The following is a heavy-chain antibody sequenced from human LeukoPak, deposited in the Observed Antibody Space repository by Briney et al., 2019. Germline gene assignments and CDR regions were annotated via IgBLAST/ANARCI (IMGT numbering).Heavy chain of an antibody. Sequence: GGSLRLSCAASGFTFSSYSMNWVRQAPGKGLEWVSSISSSSSYIYYADSVKGRFTISRDNAKNSLYLQMNSLRAEDTAVYYCARMGSSWYDSYYYGMDVWAKGPRSPSP. J-gene: IGHJ6*02. CDR2: ISSSSSYI. CDR3: ARMGSSWYDSYYYGMDV. CDR1: GFTFSSYS. D-gene: IGHD6-13*01. V-gene: IGHV3-21*01.